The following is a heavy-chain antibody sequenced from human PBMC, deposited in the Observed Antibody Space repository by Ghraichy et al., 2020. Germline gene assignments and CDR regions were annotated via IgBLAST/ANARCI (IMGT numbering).Heavy chain of an antibody. CDR1: GFTFSNYW. V-gene: IGHV3-7*01. CDR2: IKQDGSQK. D-gene: IGHD6-19*01. Sequence: GGSLRLSCAASGFTFSNYWMSWVRQAPGKGLEWVANIKQDGSQKYYVDSVKGRFTISRDNGKNSLFLQLNSLRAEDTAAYYCAKEAVAGYLDNWGQGTLVTVSS. J-gene: IGHJ4*02. CDR3: AKEAVAGYLDN.